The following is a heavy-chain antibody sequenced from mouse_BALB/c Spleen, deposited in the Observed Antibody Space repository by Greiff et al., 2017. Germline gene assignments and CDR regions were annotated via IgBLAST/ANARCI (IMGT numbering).Heavy chain of an antibody. Sequence: EVMLVESGGGLVKPGGSLKLSCAASGFTFSSYAMSWVRQTPEKRLEWVATISSGGSTSYPDSVKGRFTISRDNARNILYLQMSSLRSEDTAMYYCARRGNYDTAWFAYWGQGTLVTVSA. CDR3: ARRGNYDTAWFAY. CDR2: ISSGGST. D-gene: IGHD2-4*01. V-gene: IGHV5-6-5*01. J-gene: IGHJ3*01. CDR1: GFTFSSYA.